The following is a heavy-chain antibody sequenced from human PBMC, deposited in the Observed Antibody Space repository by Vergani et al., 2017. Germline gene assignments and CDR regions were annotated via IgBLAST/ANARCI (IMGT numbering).Heavy chain of an antibody. CDR2: ISGSGGST. D-gene: IGHD3-22*01. J-gene: IGHJ4*02. Sequence: EGQLLESGGGLVQPGGSLRLSCAASGFTFSSYAMSWVRQAPGKGLEWVSAISGSGGSTYYADSVKGRFTISRDNSKNTLYLQMNSLRAEDTAVYYCARDGTDIFVSSSDYSHLLYYWGQGILVTVSS. V-gene: IGHV3-23*01. CDR3: ARDGTDIFVSSSDYSHLLYY. CDR1: GFTFSSYA.